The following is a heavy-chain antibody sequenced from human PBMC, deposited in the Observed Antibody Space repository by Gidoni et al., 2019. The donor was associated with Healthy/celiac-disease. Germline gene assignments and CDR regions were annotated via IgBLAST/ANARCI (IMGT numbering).Heavy chain of an antibody. V-gene: IGHV3-23*01. CDR1: GFAFSSYA. J-gene: IGHJ3*02. Sequence: ELPLLESGGGLVQPGGSLRLSCAASGFAFSSYAMSWVRQAPGKGLEWVSAISGSGGSTYYADSVKGRFTISRDNSKNTLYLQMNSLRAEDTAVYYCATDSSGYYSNDAFDIWGQGTMVTVSS. CDR3: ATDSSGYYSNDAFDI. D-gene: IGHD3-22*01. CDR2: ISGSGGST.